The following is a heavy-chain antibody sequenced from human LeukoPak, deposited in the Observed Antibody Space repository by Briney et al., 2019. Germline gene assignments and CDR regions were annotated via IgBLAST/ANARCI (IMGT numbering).Heavy chain of an antibody. CDR3: AKYKQQLAFDAFDI. Sequence: GGSLRLSCAASGFTFSSYGMHWVRQAPGKGLEWVAVISYDGSNKYYADSVKGRFTISRDNSKNTLYLQMNSLRAEDTAVYYCAKYKQQLAFDAFDIWGQGTMVTVSS. CDR2: ISYDGSNK. J-gene: IGHJ3*02. V-gene: IGHV3-30*18. D-gene: IGHD6-13*01. CDR1: GFTFSSYG.